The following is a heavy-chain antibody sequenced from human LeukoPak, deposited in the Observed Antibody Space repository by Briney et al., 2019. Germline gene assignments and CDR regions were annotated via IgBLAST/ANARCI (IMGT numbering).Heavy chain of an antibody. Sequence: ASVKVSCKASGYTFTGYYMHWVRQAPGQGLEWMGWISAYNGNTNYAQKLQGRVTMTTDTSTSTAYMELRSLRSDDTAVYYCARGGRPYDILTGYPPDYWGQGTLVTVSS. CDR3: ARGGRPYDILTGYPPDY. J-gene: IGHJ4*02. CDR2: ISAYNGNT. V-gene: IGHV1-18*04. D-gene: IGHD3-9*01. CDR1: GYTFTGYY.